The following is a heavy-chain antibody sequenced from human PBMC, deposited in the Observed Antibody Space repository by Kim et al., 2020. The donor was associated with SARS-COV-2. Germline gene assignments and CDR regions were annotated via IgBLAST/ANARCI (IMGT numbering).Heavy chain of an antibody. V-gene: IGHV1-69*13. CDR3: ARVVYCSSTSCYVRGWFDP. J-gene: IGHJ5*02. CDR2: IIPIFGTA. CDR1: GGTFSSYA. Sequence: SVKVSCKASGGTFSSYAISWVRQAPGQGLEWMGGIIPIFGTANYAQKVQGRVTITADESTSTAYMELSSLRSEDTAVYYCARVVYCSSTSCYVRGWFDPWGQGTLVTVSS. D-gene: IGHD2-2*01.